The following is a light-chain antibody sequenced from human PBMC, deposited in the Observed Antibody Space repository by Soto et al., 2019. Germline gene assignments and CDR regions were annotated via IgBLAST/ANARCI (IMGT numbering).Light chain of an antibody. CDR2: GAS. V-gene: IGKV3-20*01. J-gene: IGKJ3*01. CDR3: QQYSTSPST. CDR1: QSVSSNN. Sequence: EIVLTQSPGTLSLSPGERATLSCRASQSVSSNNLAWYQQKPGQAPRLLIYGASRRATGIPDRFSGSGSGTDFTLTINRLEPEDFAVYYCQQYSTSPSTFGPGTKVDIK.